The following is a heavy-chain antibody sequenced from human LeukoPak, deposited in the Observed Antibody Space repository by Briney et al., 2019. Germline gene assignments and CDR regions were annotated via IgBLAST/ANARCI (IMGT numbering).Heavy chain of an antibody. J-gene: IGHJ4*02. V-gene: IGHV1-2*02. Sequence: ASVKVSCKASGYTFTGYYMHWVRQAPGQGLEWMGWINPNSGGTNYAQKFQGRVTMTRDTSISTAYMELSRLRSDDTAVYYCASLTTVATSWLGTHFDYWGQGTLVTVSS. D-gene: IGHD4-23*01. CDR1: GYTFTGYY. CDR2: INPNSGGT. CDR3: ASLTTVATSWLGTHFDY.